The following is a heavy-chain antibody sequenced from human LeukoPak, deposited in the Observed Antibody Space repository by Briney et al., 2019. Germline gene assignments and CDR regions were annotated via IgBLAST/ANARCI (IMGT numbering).Heavy chain of an antibody. D-gene: IGHD3-16*01. CDR2: IYHSGST. J-gene: IGHJ3*02. Sequence: PSETLSLTCTVSGYSISSGYYWGWIRQPPGKGLEWIGSIYHSGSTYYNPSLKSRVTISVDTSKSQFSLKLSSVTAADTAVYYCARASKTLSDAFDIWGQGTMVTVSS. CDR3: ARASKTLSDAFDI. V-gene: IGHV4-38-2*02. CDR1: GYSISSGYY.